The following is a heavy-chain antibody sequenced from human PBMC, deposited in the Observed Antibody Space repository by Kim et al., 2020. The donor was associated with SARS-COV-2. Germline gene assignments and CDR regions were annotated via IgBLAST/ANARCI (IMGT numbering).Heavy chain of an antibody. J-gene: IGHJ6*02. CDR1: GFTFSSYW. V-gene: IGHV3-7*01. D-gene: IGHD3-22*01. CDR3: ARDYYYDSSGYYRYYYYGMDG. Sequence: GGSLRLSCAASGFTFSSYWMSWVRQAPGKGLEWVANIKQDGSEKYYVDSVKGRFTISRDNAKNSLYLQMNSLRAEDTAVYYCARDYYYDSSGYYRYYYYGMDGWGQGPTVTVSS. CDR2: IKQDGSEK.